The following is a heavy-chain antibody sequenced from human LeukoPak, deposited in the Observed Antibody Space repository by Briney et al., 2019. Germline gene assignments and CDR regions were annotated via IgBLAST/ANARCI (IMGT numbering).Heavy chain of an antibody. Sequence: AGSLRLSCAASGFSFIRYGMHWVRQAPGKGLEWVGVISADGRSKVYADSVKGRFTIPRDNSKDTMYLQMNSLRDEDTAVYYCAKRPSDYGDYVSYFDYWGQGTLVTVSS. D-gene: IGHD4-17*01. CDR3: AKRPSDYGDYVSYFDY. J-gene: IGHJ4*02. CDR1: GFSFIRYG. CDR2: ISADGRSK. V-gene: IGHV3-30*18.